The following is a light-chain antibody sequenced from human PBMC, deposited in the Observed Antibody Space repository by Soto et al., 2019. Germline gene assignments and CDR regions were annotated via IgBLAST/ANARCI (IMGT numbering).Light chain of an antibody. J-gene: IGLJ3*02. V-gene: IGLV2-14*01. CDR2: GVT. CDR3: TAYAGGNTLV. CDR1: SSDVGGYDS. Sequence: QSVLTQPASVSGSPGQSITISCTGTSSDVGGYDSVCWYQQHPGKAPKVMIYGVTNRPSGVSDRFSGSKSGNTASLTISGLQAEDEADYYCTAYAGGNTLVFGGGTQLTVL.